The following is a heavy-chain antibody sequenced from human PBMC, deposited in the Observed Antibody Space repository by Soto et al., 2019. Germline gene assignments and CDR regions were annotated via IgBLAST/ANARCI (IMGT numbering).Heavy chain of an antibody. J-gene: IGHJ4*02. Sequence: ASVKVSCKATGYSFTAYAIHWVRQAPGQSLEWMAWINPANGNTRYSQKFQGRLTITSDTSANTVYMELSSLTSEDTAMYYCTRSAISPYGGLIGPFDYWGQGNLVTSPQ. D-gene: IGHD3-16*02. CDR3: TRSAISPYGGLIGPFDY. V-gene: IGHV1-3*01. CDR1: GYSFTAYA. CDR2: INPANGNT.